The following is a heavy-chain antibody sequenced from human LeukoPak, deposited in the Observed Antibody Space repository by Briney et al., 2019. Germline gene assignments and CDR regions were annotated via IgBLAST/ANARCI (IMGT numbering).Heavy chain of an antibody. CDR3: ARERTTVRY. CDR1: GSTFSDDY. V-gene: IGHV3-11*01. Sequence: GGSLRLSRAASGSTFSDDYMSWIRQAPGKGPEWVSYISSDGSTIFYADSVKGRFTISRDNAKNSLFLQMSSLRAEDTAVYYCARERTTVRYWGQGTLVTVSS. J-gene: IGHJ4*02. CDR2: ISSDGSTI. D-gene: IGHD4-17*01.